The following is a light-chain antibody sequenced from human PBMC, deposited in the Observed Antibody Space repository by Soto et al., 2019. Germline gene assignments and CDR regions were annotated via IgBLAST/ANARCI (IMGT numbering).Light chain of an antibody. CDR2: EVT. CDR3: SPHTSGSTRV. V-gene: IGLV2-14*01. Sequence: QSVLTQPASVSGSPGQAIAISCTGTFSDVGGYDYVSWYQQHPDKAPKLMIYEVTKRPSGVSNRFSGSKSGNTASLTISGFLAEDYAYYYCSPHTSGSTRVYGSGTMVTVL. CDR1: FSDVGGYDY. J-gene: IGLJ1*01.